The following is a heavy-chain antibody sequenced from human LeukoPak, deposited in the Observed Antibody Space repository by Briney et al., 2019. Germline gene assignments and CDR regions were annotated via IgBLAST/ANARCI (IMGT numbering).Heavy chain of an antibody. CDR3: ARGRVPYVTIFGVVIGPLDD. V-gene: IGHV3-33*01. CDR1: GFTFSSYG. D-gene: IGHD3-3*01. J-gene: IGHJ4*02. CDR2: IWYDGSNK. Sequence: PGGSLRLSCAASGFTFSSYGMHWVRQAPGKGLEWVAVIWYDGSNKYYADSVKGRFTISRDNSKNTLYLQMNSLRAEDTAVYYCARGRVPYVTIFGVVIGPLDDWGQGTLVTVSS.